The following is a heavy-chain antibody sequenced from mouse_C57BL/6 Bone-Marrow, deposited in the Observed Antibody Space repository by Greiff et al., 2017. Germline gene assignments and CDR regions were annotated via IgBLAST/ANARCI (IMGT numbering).Heavy chain of an antibody. CDR1: GYTFTSYW. CDR3: ATYYYGSSDWYFDV. V-gene: IGHV1-64*01. D-gene: IGHD1-1*01. J-gene: IGHJ1*03. Sequence: VQLQQPGAELVKPGASVKLSCKASGYTFTSYWMHWVKQRPGPGLEWIGMIHPNSGSTNYNEKFKSKATLTVDKSSSTAYMQLSSLTSEDSAVYYGATYYYGSSDWYFDVWGTGTTVTVSS. CDR2: IHPNSGST.